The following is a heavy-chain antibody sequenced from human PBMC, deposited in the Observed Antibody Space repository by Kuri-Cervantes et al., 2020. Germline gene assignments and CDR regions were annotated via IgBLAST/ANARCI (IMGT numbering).Heavy chain of an antibody. V-gene: IGHV3-30-3*01. CDR3: ARDPYCGADCYSLSSTAPPFDY. Sequence: GGSLRLSCAASGFAFSSYAMHWVRQAPGKGLEWVAVISYDGSNKYYADSVKGRFTISRDNSKNTLYLQMDSLTTEDTAIYYCARDPYCGADCYSLSSTAPPFDYWGQGTLVTVSS. J-gene: IGHJ4*02. CDR1: GFAFSSYA. D-gene: IGHD2-21*02. CDR2: ISYDGSNK.